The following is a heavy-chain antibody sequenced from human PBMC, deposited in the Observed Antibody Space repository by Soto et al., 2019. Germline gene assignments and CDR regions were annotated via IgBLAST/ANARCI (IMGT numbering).Heavy chain of an antibody. J-gene: IGHJ4*02. CDR2: ISYDGSNK. V-gene: IGHV3-30*18. CDR1: GFTFSTYG. Sequence: GGSLRLSCAASGFTFSTYGMHWVRQAPGKGLEWVAVISYDGSNKYYADSVKGRFTISRDNSKNTLYLQMNSLRAEDTAVYYCAKAHDYWGQGTLVTVSS. CDR3: AKAHDY.